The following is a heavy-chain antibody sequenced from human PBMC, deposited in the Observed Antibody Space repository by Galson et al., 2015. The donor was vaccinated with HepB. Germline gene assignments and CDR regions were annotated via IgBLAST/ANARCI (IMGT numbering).Heavy chain of an antibody. Sequence: SVKVSCKASGYTFTSYAMHWVRQAPGQRLEWMGWINAGNGNTKYSQKFQGRVTITRDTSASTAYMELSSLRSEDAAVYYCARDSGPPRWLAFDIWGQGTMVTVSS. D-gene: IGHD3-10*01. V-gene: IGHV1-3*01. J-gene: IGHJ3*02. CDR2: INAGNGNT. CDR1: GYTFTSYA. CDR3: ARDSGPPRWLAFDI.